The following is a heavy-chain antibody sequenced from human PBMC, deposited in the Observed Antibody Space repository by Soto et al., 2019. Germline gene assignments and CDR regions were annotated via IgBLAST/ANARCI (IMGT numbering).Heavy chain of an antibody. CDR2: IYYSGST. J-gene: IGHJ4*02. V-gene: IGHV4-31*03. Sequence: SETLSLTCTVSGGSISSGACYWSWIRQHPGKGLEWIGYIYYSGSTYYNPSLESRVTLSVDTSRKQFSLKVSSVTAADTAVYYCAREPLTWGQGTLVTVSS. CDR1: GGSISSGACY. CDR3: AREPLT.